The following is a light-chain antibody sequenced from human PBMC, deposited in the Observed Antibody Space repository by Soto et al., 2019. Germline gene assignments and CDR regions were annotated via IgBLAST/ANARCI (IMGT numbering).Light chain of an antibody. J-gene: IGLJ1*01. Sequence: QSVLTQSSSASASLGSSVSLTCTLSSGHSSYIIAWHQQQPGKAPRYLMKLEGSGSYNKGSGVPDRFSGSSSGADRYLTISNLQFEDEADYYCETWDSNTYVFGTGTKDTVL. V-gene: IGLV4-60*02. CDR2: LEGSGSY. CDR3: ETWDSNTYV. CDR1: SGHSSYI.